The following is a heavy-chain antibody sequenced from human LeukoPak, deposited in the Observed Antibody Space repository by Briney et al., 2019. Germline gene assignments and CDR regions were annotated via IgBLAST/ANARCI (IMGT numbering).Heavy chain of an antibody. CDR1: GFTFSSYA. D-gene: IGHD6-19*01. CDR2: ISGSGVST. Sequence: GGSLRLSCAASGFTFSSYAMSWVRQAPGKGLEWVSGISGSGVSTNYADSVKGRFTISRDNSKNTLYLQMNSPRAEDTALYYCAKDLYSSGWSGADYWGQGTLVTVSS. V-gene: IGHV3-23*01. J-gene: IGHJ4*02. CDR3: AKDLYSSGWSGADY.